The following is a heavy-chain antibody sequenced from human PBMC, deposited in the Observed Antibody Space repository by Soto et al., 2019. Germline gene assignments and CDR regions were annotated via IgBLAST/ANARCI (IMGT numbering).Heavy chain of an antibody. J-gene: IGHJ4*02. V-gene: IGHV3-33*01. CDR3: VRVDNWNDEASDY. D-gene: IGHD1-1*01. CDR2: IWSDGNNR. CDR1: GFMFSNHG. Sequence: QVQLVESGGGVVQPGRSLRLSCAASGFMFSNHGMHWVRQAPGKGLEWVAVIWSDGNNRYYADYVKGRFTISRDNSKNTLYLQMNSLRAEDTAVYYCVRVDNWNDEASDYWGQGTLVTVSS.